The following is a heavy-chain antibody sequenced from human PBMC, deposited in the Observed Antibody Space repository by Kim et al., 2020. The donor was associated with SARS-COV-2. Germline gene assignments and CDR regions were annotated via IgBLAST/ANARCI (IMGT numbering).Heavy chain of an antibody. V-gene: IGHV3-23*01. Sequence: GGSLRLSCAASGFTLSSSAVSWVRQAPGKGLEWVSSLTTGVGITYYADSVKGRFTISRDNSKNTVYLQMNSLRAEDTAIYYCAKVDRYGSGIFSWDQGTMVTVSS. J-gene: IGHJ3*01. CDR2: LTTGVGIT. CDR3: AKVDRYGSGIFS. CDR1: GFTLSSSA. D-gene: IGHD3-10*01.